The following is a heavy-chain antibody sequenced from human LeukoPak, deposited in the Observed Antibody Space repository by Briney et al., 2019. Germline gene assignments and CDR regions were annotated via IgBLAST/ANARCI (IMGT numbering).Heavy chain of an antibody. CDR3: ARAGGVSSYDTSAYPAAFDI. Sequence: PSETPSLTRTLSGGSICRYYWNWIRQPPGKGLEGIGYIYNSGITNYSLCLKSLVTISVDPSKNQFSLKLTSVTAADTAVYYWARAGGVSSYDTSAYPAAFDIWGQGKMVTVSS. CDR2: IYNSGIT. D-gene: IGHD3-22*01. CDR1: GGSICRYY. J-gene: IGHJ3*02. V-gene: IGHV4-59*01.